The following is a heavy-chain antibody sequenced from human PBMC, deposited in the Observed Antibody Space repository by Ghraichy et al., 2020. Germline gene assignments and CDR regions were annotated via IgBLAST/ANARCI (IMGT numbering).Heavy chain of an antibody. J-gene: IGHJ6*03. CDR2: IDGSGGSP. Sequence: GGSLRLSCAASGFTFSNYAMSWVRQAPGKGLEWVSAIDGSGGSPYYADSVKGRFTISRDNSRNTLSLQMNSLRVEDTAVYYCGTTDYYYYYMDVWGKGTPVTVSS. CDR3: GTTDYYYYYMDV. D-gene: IGHD1-7*01. CDR1: GFTFSNYA. V-gene: IGHV3-23*01.